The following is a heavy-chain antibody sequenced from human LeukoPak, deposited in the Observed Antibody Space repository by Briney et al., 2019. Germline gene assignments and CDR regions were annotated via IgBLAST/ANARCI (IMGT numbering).Heavy chain of an antibody. CDR1: GYTFTSYY. J-gene: IGHJ4*02. D-gene: IGHD6-13*01. Sequence: ASVKVSCKASGYTFTSYYMHWVRQAPGQGLEWMGIINPSGGSTSYAQKFQGRVTMTEDTSTDTAYMELSSLRSEDTAVYYCATVSSSWYVYFDYWGQGTLVTVSS. CDR3: ATVSSSWYVYFDY. CDR2: INPSGGST. V-gene: IGHV1-46*01.